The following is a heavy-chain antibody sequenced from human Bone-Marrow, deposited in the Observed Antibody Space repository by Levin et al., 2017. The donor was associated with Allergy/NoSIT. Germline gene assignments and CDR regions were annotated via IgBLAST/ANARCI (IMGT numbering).Heavy chain of an antibody. J-gene: IGHJ6*02. CDR3: ARLGGGRNSHYYYAMDV. D-gene: IGHD1-7*01. V-gene: IGHV3-66*04. CDR1: RFPVNTNY. CDR2: IYSESTGSKI. Sequence: PGGSLRLSCAASRFPVNTNYMSWVRQAPGKGLEWVSVIYSESTGSKIFYADSVKGRVTISRDIAKNTLSLQMNNLSAEDTAIYYCARLGGGRNSHYYYAMDVWGQGTTVTVSS.